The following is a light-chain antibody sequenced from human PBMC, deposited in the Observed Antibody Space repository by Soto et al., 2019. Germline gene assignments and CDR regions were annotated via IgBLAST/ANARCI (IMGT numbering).Light chain of an antibody. J-gene: IGLJ1*01. V-gene: IGLV2-14*01. CDR2: EVT. CDR3: TSYTTSSTRV. Sequence: QSVLTQPASVSGSAGQSIAISCTGSSSDVGIYNYVSWYQQHPGKVPKLIIYEVTSRPSGVSIRFSGSKSGNTASLTISGLQPEDEAHYYCTSYTTSSTRVFRTGTKVTVL. CDR1: SSDVGIYNY.